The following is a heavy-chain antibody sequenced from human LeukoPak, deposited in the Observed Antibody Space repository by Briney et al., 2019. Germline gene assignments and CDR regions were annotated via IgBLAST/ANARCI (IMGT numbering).Heavy chain of an antibody. V-gene: IGHV3-30-3*01. CDR2: ISYDGSNK. J-gene: IGHJ6*02. Sequence: TGGSLRLSCAASGFTFSSYAMHWVRQAPGKGLEWVAVISYDGSNKYYADSVKGRFTISRDNSKNTLYLQMNSLRAEDTAVYYCARDHYYGSGSYYRPLYYYYCGMDVWGQGTTVTVSS. D-gene: IGHD3-10*01. CDR1: GFTFSSYA. CDR3: ARDHYYGSGSYYRPLYYYYCGMDV.